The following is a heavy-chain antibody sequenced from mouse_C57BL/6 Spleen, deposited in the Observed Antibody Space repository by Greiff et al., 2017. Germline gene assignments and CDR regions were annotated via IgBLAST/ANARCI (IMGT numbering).Heavy chain of an antibody. CDR1: GYTFTDYN. CDR3: ARALFYYYGSSRAWFAY. CDR2: INPNNGGT. D-gene: IGHD1-1*01. V-gene: IGHV1-18*01. J-gene: IGHJ3*01. Sequence: VQLKASGPELVKPGASVKIPCKASGYTFTDYNMDWVKQSHGKSLEWIGDINPNNGGTIYNQKFKGKATLTVDKSSSTAYMELRSLTSEDTAVYYCARALFYYYGSSRAWFAYWGQGTLVTVSA.